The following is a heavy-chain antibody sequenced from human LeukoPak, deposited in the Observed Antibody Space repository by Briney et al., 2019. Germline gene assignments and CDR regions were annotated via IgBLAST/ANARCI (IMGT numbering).Heavy chain of an antibody. D-gene: IGHD2-2*01. CDR2: INHSGST. CDR3: ARNTKDIVVVPARDAFDI. Sequence: KPSETLSLTCAVYGGSFSGYYWSWIRQPPGKGLEWIGEINHSGSTNYNPSLKSRVTISVDTSKNQFSLKLSPVTAADTAVYYCARNTKDIVVVPARDAFDIWGQGTMVTVSS. V-gene: IGHV4-34*01. CDR1: GGSFSGYY. J-gene: IGHJ3*02.